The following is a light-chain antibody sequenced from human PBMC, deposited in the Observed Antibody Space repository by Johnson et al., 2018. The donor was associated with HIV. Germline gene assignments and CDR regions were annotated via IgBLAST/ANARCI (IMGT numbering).Light chain of an antibody. Sequence: HSVLTQPPSVSAAPGQKVTISCSGSSSNIGNNYVSWYQQLPGTAPKLLIYDNNKLPSGIPDRFSGSKSGTSATLGITGLQTGDEADYYCGTWDSSLSAHNYVFGTGTKVTVL. V-gene: IGLV1-51*01. CDR1: SSNIGNNY. J-gene: IGLJ1*01. CDR3: GTWDSSLSAHNYV. CDR2: DNN.